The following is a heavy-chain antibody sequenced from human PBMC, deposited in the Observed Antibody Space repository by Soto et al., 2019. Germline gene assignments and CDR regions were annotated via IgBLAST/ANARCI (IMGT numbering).Heavy chain of an antibody. J-gene: IGHJ4*02. V-gene: IGHV1-3*04. D-gene: IGHD5-12*01. CDR3: ARDEGVASGN. CDR2: INTANDDT. CDR1: GYTFSSSP. Sequence: ASVKVSCKASGYTFSSSPLHWVRQAPGQRPEWMGWINTANDDTKYSQKFQDRVTLTRDTSASTAYMEVSSLTPEDTAVYYCARDEGVASGNWGQGTLVTVPQ.